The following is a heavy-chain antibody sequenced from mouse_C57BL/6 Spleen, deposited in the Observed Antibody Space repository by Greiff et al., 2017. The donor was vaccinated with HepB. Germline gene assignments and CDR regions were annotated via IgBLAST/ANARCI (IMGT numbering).Heavy chain of an antibody. CDR2: IYPGSGST. CDR3: ARGEDGYYVDFDY. V-gene: IGHV1-55*01. J-gene: IGHJ2*01. D-gene: IGHD2-3*01. CDR1: GYTFTSYW. Sequence: QVQLQQSGAELVKPGASVKMSCKASGYTFTSYWITWVKQRPGQGLEWIGDIYPGSGSTNYNEKFKSKATLTVDTSSSTAYMQLSSLTSEDSAVYYCARGEDGYYVDFDYWGQGTTLTVSS.